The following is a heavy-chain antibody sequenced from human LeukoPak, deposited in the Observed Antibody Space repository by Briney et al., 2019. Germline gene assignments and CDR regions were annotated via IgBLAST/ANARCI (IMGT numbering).Heavy chain of an antibody. CDR1: GYTFTGYY. V-gene: IGHV1-2*02. Sequence: ASVKVSCKASGYTFTGYYMHWVRQAPGQGLEWMVWINPNSGGTNYAQKFQGRVTMTRDTSISTAYMELSRLRSDDTAVYYCARDAKVMVRGVIIYNWFDPWGQGTLVTVSS. D-gene: IGHD3-10*01. CDR2: INPNSGGT. CDR3: ARDAKVMVRGVIIYNWFDP. J-gene: IGHJ5*02.